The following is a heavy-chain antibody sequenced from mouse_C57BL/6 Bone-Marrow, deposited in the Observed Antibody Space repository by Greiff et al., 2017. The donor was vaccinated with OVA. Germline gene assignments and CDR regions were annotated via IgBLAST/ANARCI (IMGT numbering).Heavy chain of an antibody. Sequence: QVQLQQSGAELARPGASVKMSCKASGYAFTSYTMHWVKQRPGQGLEWIGYINPSSGYTKYNQKFKDKATLTADKSSSTAYMQLSSLTSEDSAVYYCAIYCSSYWFAYWGQGTLVTVSA. D-gene: IGHD1-1*01. V-gene: IGHV1-4*01. J-gene: IGHJ3*01. CDR2: INPSSGYT. CDR3: AIYCSSYWFAY. CDR1: GYAFTSYT.